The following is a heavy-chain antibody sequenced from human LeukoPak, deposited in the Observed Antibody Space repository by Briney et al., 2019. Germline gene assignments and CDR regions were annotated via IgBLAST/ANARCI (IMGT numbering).Heavy chain of an antibody. CDR1: GGSFSGYY. V-gene: IGHV4-34*01. CDR3: ARGPRVAGSDY. J-gene: IGHJ4*02. CDR2: INHSGST. Sequence: PSESLSLTCAVYGGSFSGYYWSWIRQPPGKGLEWIGEINHSGSTNYNPSLKSRVTISVDTSKNQFSLKLSSVTAADTAVYYCARGPRVAGSDYWGQGTLVTVSS. D-gene: IGHD6-19*01.